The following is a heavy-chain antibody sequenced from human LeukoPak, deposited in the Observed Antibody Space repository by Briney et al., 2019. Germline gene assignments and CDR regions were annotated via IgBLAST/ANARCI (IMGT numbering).Heavy chain of an antibody. CDR3: ARILTGDLDY. Sequence: SVKVSYKASGGTFSSYAISWVRQAPGQGLERMGRIIPIFGTANYAQKFQGRVTITTDESTSTAYMELSSLRSEDTAVYYCARILTGDLDYWGQGTLVTVSS. CDR2: IIPIFGTA. J-gene: IGHJ4*02. V-gene: IGHV1-69*05. CDR1: GGTFSSYA. D-gene: IGHD7-27*01.